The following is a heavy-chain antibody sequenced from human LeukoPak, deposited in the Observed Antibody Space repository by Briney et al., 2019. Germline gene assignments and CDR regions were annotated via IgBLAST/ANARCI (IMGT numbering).Heavy chain of an antibody. D-gene: IGHD3-22*01. CDR3: ARGNFYYDSSGYVGP. Sequence: GGSLRLSCAASGFSVNNLYMSWVRQAPGKGLEWVSVIYSGGSTYYADSVKGRFTISRDNSKNTLYLQMNSLRAEDMAVYYCARGNFYYDSSGYVGPWGQGTLVTVSS. CDR1: GFSVNNLY. J-gene: IGHJ5*02. CDR2: IYSGGST. V-gene: IGHV3-53*01.